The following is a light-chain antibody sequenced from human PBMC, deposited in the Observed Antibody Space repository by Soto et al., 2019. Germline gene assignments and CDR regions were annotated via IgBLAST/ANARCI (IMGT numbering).Light chain of an antibody. CDR1: QSVSSN. CDR2: GAS. J-gene: IGKJ4*01. CDR3: QQYNNWPLT. V-gene: IGKV3-15*01. Sequence: EIVMTQSPATLSVSPGERATLSCRASQSVSSNLAWYQQKPGKAPRLLIYGASTRATGIPARFSGSGSGTEFNLTISSLQSEDFAVYYCQQYNNWPLTFGGGTKVEIK.